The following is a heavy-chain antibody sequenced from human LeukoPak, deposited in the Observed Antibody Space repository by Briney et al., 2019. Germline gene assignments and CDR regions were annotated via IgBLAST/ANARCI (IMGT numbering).Heavy chain of an antibody. V-gene: IGHV3-33*03. CDR3: AKEGITGAMYNWFDP. Sequence: GGSLRLSCAASGFTFRSYGMHWVRQAPGKGLEWVAAIWYDGTKKYNEDSVKGRFTISRDNSQEALYLQMNSLRAEDTAVYYCAKEGITGAMYNWFDPWGPGTLATVSS. CDR1: GFTFRSYG. D-gene: IGHD1-7*01. CDR2: IWYDGTKK. J-gene: IGHJ5*02.